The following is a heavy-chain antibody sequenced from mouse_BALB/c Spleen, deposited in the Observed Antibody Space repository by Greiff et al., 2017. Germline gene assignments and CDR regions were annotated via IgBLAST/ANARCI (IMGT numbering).Heavy chain of an antibody. CDR2: ISSGSSTI. CDR3: AKGVTGAFAY. Sequence: EVQRVESGGGLVQPGGSRKLSCAASGFTFSSFGMHWVRQAPEKGLEWVAYISSGSSTIYYADTVKGRFTISRDNPKNTLFLQMTSLRSEDTAMYYCAKGVTGAFAYWGQGTLVTVSA. D-gene: IGHD4-1*01. J-gene: IGHJ3*01. CDR1: GFTFSSFG. V-gene: IGHV5-17*02.